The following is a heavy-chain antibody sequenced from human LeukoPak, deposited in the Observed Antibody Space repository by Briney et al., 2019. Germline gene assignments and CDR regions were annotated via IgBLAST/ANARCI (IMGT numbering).Heavy chain of an antibody. CDR1: GFTFSSYW. D-gene: IGHD5-18*01. CDR2: ISWNSGSI. V-gene: IGHV3-9*01. Sequence: GGSLRLSCAASGFTFSSYWMHWVRQAPGKGLEWVSGISWNSGSIGYADSVKGRFTISRDNAKNSLYLQMNSLRAEDTALYYCAKDIAIQPLYYFDYWGQGTLVTVSS. J-gene: IGHJ4*02. CDR3: AKDIAIQPLYYFDY.